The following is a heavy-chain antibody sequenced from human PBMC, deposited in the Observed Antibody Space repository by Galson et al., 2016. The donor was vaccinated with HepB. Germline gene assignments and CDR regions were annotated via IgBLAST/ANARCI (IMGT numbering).Heavy chain of an antibody. J-gene: IGHJ4*02. V-gene: IGHV3-23*01. Sequence: SLRLSCAASGFTFSTYAMSRVRQAPGKGLEWVSGIGGSGANTYYADSGKGRFTISRDNSKNTLYLQMNGLRAEDTAVYYCAKDLDPYDSGGFYYTDYWGQGTLVTVSS. D-gene: IGHD3-22*01. CDR1: GFTFSTYA. CDR2: IGGSGANT. CDR3: AKDLDPYDSGGFYYTDY.